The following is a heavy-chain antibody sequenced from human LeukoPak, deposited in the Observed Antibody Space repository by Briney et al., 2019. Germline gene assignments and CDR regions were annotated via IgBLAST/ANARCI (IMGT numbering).Heavy chain of an antibody. Sequence: SVKVSCKASGGTFSSYAISWVRQAPGQGLEWMGRIIPIFGTANYAQKFQGRVTITTDESTGTAYMELSSLRSEDTAVYYCARDRIAAAGDFDYWGQGTLVTVSS. CDR1: GGTFSSYA. CDR2: IIPIFGTA. CDR3: ARDRIAAAGDFDY. V-gene: IGHV1-69*05. D-gene: IGHD6-13*01. J-gene: IGHJ4*02.